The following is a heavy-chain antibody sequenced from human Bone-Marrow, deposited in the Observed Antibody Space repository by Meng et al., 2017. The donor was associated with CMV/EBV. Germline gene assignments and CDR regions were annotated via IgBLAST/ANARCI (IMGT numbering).Heavy chain of an antibody. D-gene: IGHD3-22*01. J-gene: IGHJ6*02. Sequence: GESLKISCAASGFPFSSYAMSWVRQAPGKGLVWVSRINTDGMSTTYADSVKGRFTISRDNAKNTLYLQMSSLRAEDTAVYYCARVDYYDRSGYYNYYYYGMDVWGQGTTVTVSS. CDR3: ARVDYYDRSGYYNYYYYGMDV. CDR2: INTDGMST. CDR1: GFPFSSYA. V-gene: IGHV3-74*01.